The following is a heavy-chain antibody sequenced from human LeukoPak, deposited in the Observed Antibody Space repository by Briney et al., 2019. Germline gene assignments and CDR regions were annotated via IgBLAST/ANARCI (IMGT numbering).Heavy chain of an antibody. V-gene: IGHV3-23*01. CDR3: ARDFFGGSGYYTYGVFDY. Sequence: GGSLRLSCEVSGFTFSSHAMSWVRQAPGKGLEWVSAIGGSGDYTMHADSVKGRFTISRDNSKNSLYLQMTSLGAEDTAIYYCARDFFGGSGYYTYGVFDYWGQGTLVTVSS. CDR2: IGGSGDYT. D-gene: IGHD3-3*01. J-gene: IGHJ4*02. CDR1: GFTFSSHA.